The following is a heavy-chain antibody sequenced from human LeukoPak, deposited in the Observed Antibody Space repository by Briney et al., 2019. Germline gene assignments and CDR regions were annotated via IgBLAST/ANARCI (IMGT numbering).Heavy chain of an antibody. CDR1: GGTFSSNG. J-gene: IGHJ6*03. Sequence: SVNVSCKASGGTFSSNGISWVRQAPGQGLEWIGRIITFFGATTYARKFQGRVTMSADKSTNTTYMELKNLRYDDTAEYFCARDLGPETSGYLERSCMDVWGKGTTVTVSS. D-gene: IGHD3-22*01. CDR2: IITFFGAT. V-gene: IGHV1-69*06. CDR3: ARDLGPETSGYLERSCMDV.